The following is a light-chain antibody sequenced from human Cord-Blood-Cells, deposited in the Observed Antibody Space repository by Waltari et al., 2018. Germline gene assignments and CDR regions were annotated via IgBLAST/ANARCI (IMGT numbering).Light chain of an antibody. J-gene: IGLJ1*01. CDR2: EVS. Sequence: QSALTQPPSASGSPGQSVTISCTGTSSDVGGYNYVSWYQQHPGKAPKLMIYEVSKRPSGVPDRFSGSESGNTASLTVSGLQAEDEADYYCSSYAGSNNLVFGTGTKVTVL. CDR3: SSYAGSNNLV. CDR1: SSDVGGYNY. V-gene: IGLV2-8*01.